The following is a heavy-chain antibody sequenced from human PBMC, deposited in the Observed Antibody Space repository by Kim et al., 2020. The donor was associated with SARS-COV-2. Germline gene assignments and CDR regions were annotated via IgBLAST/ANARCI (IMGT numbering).Heavy chain of an antibody. Sequence: SETLSLTCAVYGGSFSGYYWSWIRQPPGKGLEWIGEINHSGSTNYNPSLKSRVTISVDTSKNQFSLKLSSVTAADTAVYYCARGRKSVGFLGFSWAFDPWGQGTLVTVSS. CDR1: GGSFSGYY. D-gene: IGHD3-10*01. CDR3: ARGRKSVGFLGFSWAFDP. J-gene: IGHJ5*02. V-gene: IGHV4-34*01. CDR2: INHSGST.